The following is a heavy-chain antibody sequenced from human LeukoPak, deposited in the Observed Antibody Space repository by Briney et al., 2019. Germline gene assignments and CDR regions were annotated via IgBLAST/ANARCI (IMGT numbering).Heavy chain of an antibody. CDR3: ARDSIDPGRDAFDI. CDR2: IYSGGST. CDR1: GFTVSGAY. D-gene: IGHD1-26*01. Sequence: GGSLRLSCAASGFTVSGAYMSWVRQAPGKGLEWVSVIYSGGSTYYADSVKGRFTISRDNAENSLYLQMNSLRAEDTAVYFCARDSIDPGRDAFDIWGQGTRVIVSS. J-gene: IGHJ3*02. V-gene: IGHV3-53*01.